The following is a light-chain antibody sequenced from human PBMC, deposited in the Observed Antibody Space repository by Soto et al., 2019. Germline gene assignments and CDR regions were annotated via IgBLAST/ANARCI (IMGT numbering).Light chain of an antibody. J-gene: IGKJ5*01. Sequence: IQMTQSPSALSASVGDRVTITCQASQNINNYLNWYQQKTGRAPKLLIYEASNLEAGVPSRFRGSGSGTDFTFTISRLQPGDIATYYCQQYENLPTFGQGTRLEIK. CDR1: QNINNY. CDR2: EAS. V-gene: IGKV1-33*01. CDR3: QQYENLPT.